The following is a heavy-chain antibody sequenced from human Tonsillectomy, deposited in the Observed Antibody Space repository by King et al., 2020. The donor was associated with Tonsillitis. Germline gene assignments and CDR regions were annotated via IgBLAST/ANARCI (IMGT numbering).Heavy chain of an antibody. J-gene: IGHJ6*02. CDR3: SRDLCYSPDYYYYYGMDV. CDR1: GFTFGDYA. D-gene: IGHD2-21*01. CDR2: IRSKAYGGTT. Sequence: DVQLVESGGGLVQPGRSLRLSCIASGFTFGDYAMTWFPQAPGKGLEWVGFIRSKAYGGTTEYAASVKGRFTISRDDSKSIAYLQMNSLKTEDTAVYYCSRDLCYSPDYYYYYGMDVWGQGTTVTVSS. V-gene: IGHV3-49*03.